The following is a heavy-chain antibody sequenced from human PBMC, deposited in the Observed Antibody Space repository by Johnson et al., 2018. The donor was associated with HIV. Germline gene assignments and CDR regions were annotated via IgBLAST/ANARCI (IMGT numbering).Heavy chain of an antibody. V-gene: IGHV3-23*04. Sequence: VQLVESGGGLVQPGGSLRLSCAASGFTFSSYAMSWVRQAPGKGLEWVSAISGSGGSTYYADSVKGRFTISRDNSKNTLYLQMNSLKTEDTAVYYCTTQAADAAAGAPLAFDIWGQGTMVTVSS. D-gene: IGHD6-13*01. J-gene: IGHJ3*02. CDR3: TTQAADAAAGAPLAFDI. CDR2: ISGSGGST. CDR1: GFTFSSYA.